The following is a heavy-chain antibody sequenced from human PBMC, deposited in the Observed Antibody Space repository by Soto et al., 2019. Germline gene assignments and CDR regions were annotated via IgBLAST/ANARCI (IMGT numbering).Heavy chain of an antibody. CDR2: IIPIFGRA. D-gene: IGHD2-15*01. J-gene: IGHJ6*02. Sequence: XSEKVSFKASRGTFISYAIRWVRQAPGQGLEWMGWIIPIFGRANYAQNFQGTVTITADESTSTAHTAVSSLGSEDTAVYYCASAWGGNPNCCYYGMDVWGQGTTVTVSS. V-gene: IGHV1-69*13. CDR1: RGTFISYA. CDR3: ASAWGGNPNCCYYGMDV.